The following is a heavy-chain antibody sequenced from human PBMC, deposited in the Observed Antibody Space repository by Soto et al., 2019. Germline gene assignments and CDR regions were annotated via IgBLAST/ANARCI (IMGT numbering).Heavy chain of an antibody. CDR3: ARGISLIMAAPGY. J-gene: IGHJ4*02. V-gene: IGHV1-18*01. CDR2: VSPYNGNA. Sequence: ASVKVSCKASGYTFTTYNINWVRQTPGQGLEWMGWVSPYNGNANYTQKFQGRVTMTTDTSTATAHMELTSLRSDDTAMYYCARGISLIMAAPGYWGQGTLVTVSS. D-gene: IGHD3-22*01. CDR1: GYTFTTYN.